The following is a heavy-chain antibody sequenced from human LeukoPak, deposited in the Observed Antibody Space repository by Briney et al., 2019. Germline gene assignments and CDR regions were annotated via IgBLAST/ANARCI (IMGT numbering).Heavy chain of an antibody. CDR3: ARDQRSLDY. CDR1: GDTFIGYY. CDR2: INPKSGDT. D-gene: IGHD4-17*01. J-gene: IGHJ4*02. V-gene: IGHV1-2*02. Sequence: ASVKVSCKASGDTFIGYYLHWVRQAPGQGLEWMGWINPKSGDTNYAQKFQDRVTMTRDTSISTAYMELRRLRSEDTAVYYCARDQRSLDYWGQGTLVTVSS.